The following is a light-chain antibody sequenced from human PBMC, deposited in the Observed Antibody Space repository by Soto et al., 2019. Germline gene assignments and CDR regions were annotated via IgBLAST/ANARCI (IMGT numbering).Light chain of an antibody. CDR3: QQYNNWPPWT. CDR1: QSVSSN. J-gene: IGKJ1*01. CDR2: GAY. Sequence: EIVMTQSPATLSVSPVERPTLSCRPSQSVSSNLAWYQQKPGQAHRLLIYGAYTRATGIPARFSGSGSGTEFTLTTSSLKSEDFAVYYGQQYNNWPPWTVGQRTKVEIK. V-gene: IGKV3-15*01.